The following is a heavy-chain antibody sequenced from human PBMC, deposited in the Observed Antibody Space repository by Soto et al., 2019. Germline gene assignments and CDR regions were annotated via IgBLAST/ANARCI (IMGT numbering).Heavy chain of an antibody. V-gene: IGHV1-18*01. CDR3: VMVDNYVTPTPQDG. J-gene: IGHJ6*02. Sequence: QVQLVPSGDEVKKPGASVKVSCKDSGYIFVNYGLAWVRQAPRQGLEWMGWISPYTGNTHSASKVQGRLTMTTDTSTSPAYMDLGSLTSDDTAVYYCVMVDNYVTPTPQDGWGQGTTFTVSS. D-gene: IGHD3-16*01. CDR1: GYIFVNYG. CDR2: ISPYTGNT.